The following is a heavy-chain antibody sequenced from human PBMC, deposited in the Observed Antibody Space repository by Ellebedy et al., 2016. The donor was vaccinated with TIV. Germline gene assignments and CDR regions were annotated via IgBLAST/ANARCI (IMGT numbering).Heavy chain of an antibody. V-gene: IGHV3-7*03. CDR1: GFSFRNYW. J-gene: IGHJ5*02. CDR2: IYQDGSFR. CDR3: ARRGAYGDYAVQVNSWFDR. Sequence: PGGSLRLSCAASGFSFRNYWMSWVRQAPGKGLEWVANIYQDGSFRFYAESVKGRFTISRDNAKSSLILQMNSLRAEDTAVYYCARRGAYGDYAVQVNSWFDRWGQGTLVAVSS. D-gene: IGHD4-17*01.